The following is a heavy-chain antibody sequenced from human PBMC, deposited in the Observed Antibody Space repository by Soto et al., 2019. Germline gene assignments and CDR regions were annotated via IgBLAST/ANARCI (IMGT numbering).Heavy chain of an antibody. D-gene: IGHD2-8*01. CDR2: ISSRSSTI. CDR3: ASGTNGAFVVY. V-gene: IGHV3-11*01. J-gene: IGHJ4*02. Sequence: QVQLVESGGGLVKPGGSLRLSCAASGFTFSDYYMSWIRQAPGKGLEWVSYISSRSSTIFYADSVKGRFTISRDNVKNSLYLKRNSLRAEDPAVYYCASGTNGAFVVYWGQGILVTVSS. CDR1: GFTFSDYY.